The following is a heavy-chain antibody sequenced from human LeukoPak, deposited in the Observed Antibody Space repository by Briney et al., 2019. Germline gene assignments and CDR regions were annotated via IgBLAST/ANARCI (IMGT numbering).Heavy chain of an antibody. V-gene: IGHV3-64*01. D-gene: IGHD5-18*01. CDR1: GFTFSSYA. CDR2: ITSDGTST. Sequence: GGSLRLSCSASGFTFSSYAMHWVRQAPGKGLEYVSTITSDGTSTYYANSVKVRFTISRDNSKNTLYLQMGSTRAEDMDVYYCARAYNYGLDYWGQGTLVTVSS. CDR3: ARAYNYGLDY. J-gene: IGHJ4*02.